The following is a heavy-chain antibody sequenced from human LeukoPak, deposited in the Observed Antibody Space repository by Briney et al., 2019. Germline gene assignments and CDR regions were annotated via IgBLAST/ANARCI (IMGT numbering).Heavy chain of an antibody. Sequence: GGSLRLSCAASGFTFSSYAMSWVRQAPGKGLEWVAVISYDGSNKYYADSVKGRFTISRDNSKNTLYLQMNSLRAEDTAVYYCARGGGSGWYNWFDPWGQGTLVTVSS. J-gene: IGHJ5*02. CDR2: ISYDGSNK. CDR1: GFTFSSYA. V-gene: IGHV3-30*04. D-gene: IGHD6-19*01. CDR3: ARGGGSGWYNWFDP.